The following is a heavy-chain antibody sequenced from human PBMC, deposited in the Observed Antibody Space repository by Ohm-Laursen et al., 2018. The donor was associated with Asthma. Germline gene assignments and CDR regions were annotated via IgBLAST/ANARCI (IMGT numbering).Heavy chain of an antibody. Sequence: GTLSLTCAVYGGSFSGYYWSWIRQPPGKGLEWIGEINHSGSTNYNPSLKSRVTISVDTSKNQFSLKLSSVTAADTAVYYCARAEYYYDSSGPHHPVDYWGQGTLVTVSS. D-gene: IGHD3-22*01. CDR1: GGSFSGYY. V-gene: IGHV4-34*01. CDR2: INHSGST. CDR3: ARAEYYYDSSGPHHPVDY. J-gene: IGHJ4*02.